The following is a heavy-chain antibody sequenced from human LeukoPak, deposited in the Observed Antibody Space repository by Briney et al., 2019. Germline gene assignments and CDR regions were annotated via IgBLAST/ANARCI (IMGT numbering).Heavy chain of an antibody. V-gene: IGHV4-59*01. CDR2: IYYSGST. J-gene: IGHJ6*03. Sequence: SETLSLTCTVSGGSISSYYWSWIRQPPGKGLEWMGYIYYSGSTNYNPSLKSRVTISVDTSKNQFSLKLSSVTAADTAVYYCARGITYYDILTGWTDYYYYYMDVWGKGTTVTVSS. CDR1: GGSISSYY. CDR3: ARGITYYDILTGWTDYYYYYMDV. D-gene: IGHD3-9*01.